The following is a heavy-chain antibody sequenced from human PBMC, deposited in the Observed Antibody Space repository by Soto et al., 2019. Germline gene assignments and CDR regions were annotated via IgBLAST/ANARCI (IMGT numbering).Heavy chain of an antibody. J-gene: IGHJ5*02. D-gene: IGHD2-21*01. Sequence: QDPGKGLEWIGHIYVTGAVDYNPSLRDRITISQDTSERQFSLNLRLVTAADMAVYFFAGHKIATNNFKWFDPRGQGTLVTVS. V-gene: IGHV4-31*02. CDR2: IYVTGAV. CDR3: AGHKIATNNFKWFDP.